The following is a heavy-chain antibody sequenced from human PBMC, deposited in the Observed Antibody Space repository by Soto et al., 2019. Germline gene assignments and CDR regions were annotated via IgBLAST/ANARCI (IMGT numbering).Heavy chain of an antibody. J-gene: IGHJ6*02. CDR2: IIPIFGTA. CDR3: ASQPHYYDSSGYYCCMDV. V-gene: IGHV1-69*13. D-gene: IGHD3-22*01. CDR1: GGTFSSYA. Sequence: ASVKVSCKASGGTFSSYAISWVRQAPGQGLEWMGGIIPIFGTANYAQKFQGRVTITADESTSTAYMELSSLRSEDTAVYYCASQPHYYDSSGYYCCMDVWGQGTTVTVSS.